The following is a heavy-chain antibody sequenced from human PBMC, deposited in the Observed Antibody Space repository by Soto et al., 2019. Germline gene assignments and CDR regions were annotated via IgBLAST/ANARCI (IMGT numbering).Heavy chain of an antibody. CDR2: ISYDGSNK. J-gene: IGHJ6*02. CDR3: AKDLNTIFGVVDYGMDV. V-gene: IGHV3-30*18. D-gene: IGHD3-3*01. Sequence: LRLSCAASGFTFSSYGMHWVRQAPGKGLEWVAVISYDGSNKYYADSVKGRFTISRDNSKNTLYLQMNSLRAEDTAVYYCAKDLNTIFGVVDYGMDVLGQGTTVTVSS. CDR1: GFTFSSYG.